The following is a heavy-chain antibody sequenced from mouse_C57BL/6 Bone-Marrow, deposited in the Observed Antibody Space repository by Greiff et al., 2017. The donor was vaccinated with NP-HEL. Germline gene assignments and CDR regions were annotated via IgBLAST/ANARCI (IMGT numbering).Heavy chain of an antibody. CDR2: IWSGGST. V-gene: IGHV2-2*01. CDR1: GFSLTSYG. CDR3: ARNLGGFAY. D-gene: IGHD3-3*01. Sequence: VKLQESGPGLVQPSQSLSITCTVSGFSLTSYGVHWVRQSPGKGLEWLGVIWSGGSTDYNAAFISRLSISKDNSKSQVFFKMNSLQADDTAIYYCARNLGGFAYWGQGTLVTVSA. J-gene: IGHJ3*01.